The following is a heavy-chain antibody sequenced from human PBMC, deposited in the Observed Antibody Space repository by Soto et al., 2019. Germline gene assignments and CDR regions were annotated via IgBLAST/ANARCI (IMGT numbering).Heavy chain of an antibody. Sequence: PSETLALTCTASGGSISSYYWSWIRQPPGKGLEWIGYIYYSGSTNYNPSLKSRVTISVDTSKNQFSMKLSSVTVADTAVYYCARVGSRVPLFDYWGQGTLVTVSS. D-gene: IGHD2-2*01. CDR3: ARVGSRVPLFDY. CDR2: IYYSGST. V-gene: IGHV4-59*01. CDR1: GGSISSYY. J-gene: IGHJ4*02.